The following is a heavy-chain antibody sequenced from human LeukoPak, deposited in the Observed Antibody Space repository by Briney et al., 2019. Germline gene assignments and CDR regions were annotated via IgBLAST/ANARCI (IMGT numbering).Heavy chain of an antibody. J-gene: IGHJ4*02. CDR3: AKGHIVVVVAPPSY. CDR1: GFTFSKYA. CDR2: VNDRGTGT. D-gene: IGHD2-15*01. Sequence: GGSLRLSCAASGFTFSKYAMSWVRQAPGKGLEWVSTVNDRGTGTYYADSVKGRFTISRDNSKSTLSLQMISLRAEDTALYYCAKGHIVVVVAPPSYWGQGTLVTVSS. V-gene: IGHV3-23*01.